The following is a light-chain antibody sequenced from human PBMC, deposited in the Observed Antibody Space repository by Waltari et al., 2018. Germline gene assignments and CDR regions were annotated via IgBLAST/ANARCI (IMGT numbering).Light chain of an antibody. CDR2: GAS. V-gene: IGKV3-15*01. Sequence: EIVMTQSRPTLSVSPRRRPTLSSRASQSVSNSLAWYQQNPRQAPRLLIFGASTRATGIPARFSGSGSGTEFTLTISSLQSEDFAVYYCQQYDTWPRTFGQGTKVEIK. CDR1: QSVSNS. J-gene: IGKJ1*01. CDR3: QQYDTWPRT.